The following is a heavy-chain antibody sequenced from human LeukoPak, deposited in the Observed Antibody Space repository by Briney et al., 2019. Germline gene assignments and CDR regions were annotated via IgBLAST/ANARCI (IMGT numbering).Heavy chain of an antibody. D-gene: IGHD1/OR15-1a*01. Sequence: SETLSLTCTVSGGSISSSSYYWGWIRQPPGKGLEWIGSIYYSGSTYYNPSLKSRVTISVDTSKNQFSLKLSSVTAADTAVYYCARRAGTTFDYWGQGTLVTVSS. V-gene: IGHV4-39*07. CDR1: GGSISSSSYY. CDR2: IYYSGST. CDR3: ARRAGTTFDY. J-gene: IGHJ4*02.